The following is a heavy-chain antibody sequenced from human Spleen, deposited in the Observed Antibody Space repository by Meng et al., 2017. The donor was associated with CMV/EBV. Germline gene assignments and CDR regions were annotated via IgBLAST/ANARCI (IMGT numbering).Heavy chain of an antibody. Sequence: ASVKVSCKASGYTFTGYYMHWVRQAPGQGLEWMGWMNPISGYTGHAQKFQGRVTMTRNTSISTAYMELRSLRSDDTAVYYCARVKYQSGFPDYYFDGMDVWGQGTTVTVSS. D-gene: IGHD3-3*01. V-gene: IGHV1-8*02. J-gene: IGHJ6*02. CDR2: MNPISGYT. CDR1: GYTFTGYY. CDR3: ARVKYQSGFPDYYFDGMDV.